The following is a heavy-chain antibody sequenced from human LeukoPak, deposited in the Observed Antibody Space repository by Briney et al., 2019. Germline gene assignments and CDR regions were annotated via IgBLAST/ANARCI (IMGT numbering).Heavy chain of an antibody. CDR1: EFTFTSYE. V-gene: IGHV3-48*03. J-gene: IGHJ4*02. CDR3: ARATMGATYDY. D-gene: IGHD1-26*01. CDR2: ISSSGNTI. Sequence: GGSLRLSCAASEFTFTSYELNWVRQAPGKGLEWVSYISSSGNTISYADSVKGRFTISRDNSKNTLYLQMGSLRAEDMAVYYCARATMGATYDYWGQGTLVTVSS.